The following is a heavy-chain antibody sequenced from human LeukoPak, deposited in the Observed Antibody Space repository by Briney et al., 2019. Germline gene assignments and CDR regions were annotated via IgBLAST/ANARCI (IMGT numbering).Heavy chain of an antibody. D-gene: IGHD3-22*01. Sequence: KPSETLSLTCTVSGGSISSGGYYWSWIRQHPGKGLEWIGYIYYSGSTYYNPSLKSRVTISVDTSKNQFSLKLSSVTAADTAVYYCARGLSDITMIVVVSQEVYFGYWGQGTLVTVSS. CDR2: IYYSGST. CDR1: GGSISSGGYY. CDR3: ARGLSDITMIVVVSQEVYFGY. V-gene: IGHV4-31*03. J-gene: IGHJ4*02.